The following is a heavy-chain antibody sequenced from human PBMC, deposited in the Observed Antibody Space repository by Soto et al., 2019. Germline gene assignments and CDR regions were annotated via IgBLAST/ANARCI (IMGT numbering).Heavy chain of an antibody. J-gene: IGHJ3*02. CDR3: ARDGKGHDAFDI. V-gene: IGHV1-3*01. CDR2: INAGNGNT. CDR1: GYTFTSYA. Sequence: ASVKVSCKASGYTFTSYAMHWVRQAPGQRLEWMGWINAGNGNTNYAQKLQGRVTMTTDTSTSTAYMELRSLRSDDTAVYYCARDGKGHDAFDIWGQGTMVTVSS.